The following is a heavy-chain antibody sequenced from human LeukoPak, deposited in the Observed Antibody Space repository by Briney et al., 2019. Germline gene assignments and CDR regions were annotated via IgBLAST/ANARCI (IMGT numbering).Heavy chain of an antibody. J-gene: IGHJ4*02. CDR1: GGTFSSYA. Sequence: WASVKVSCKASGGTFSSYAISWVRQAPGQGLEWMGGVIPIFGTANYAQKFQGRVTITTDESTSTAYMELSSLRSEDTAVYYCARGLNYYDSSGLFDYWGQGTLVTVSS. D-gene: IGHD3-22*01. CDR3: ARGLNYYDSSGLFDY. V-gene: IGHV1-69*05. CDR2: VIPIFGTA.